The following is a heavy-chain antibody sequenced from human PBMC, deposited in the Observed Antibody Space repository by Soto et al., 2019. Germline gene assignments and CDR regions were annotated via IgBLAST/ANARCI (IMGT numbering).Heavy chain of an antibody. D-gene: IGHD4-4*01. CDR1: EYTFTSYV. CDR2: INAGNGNT. CDR3: ARELQGLYYFDD. V-gene: IGHV1-3*01. J-gene: IGHJ4*02. Sequence: ASVQVSCKASEYTFTSYVMHWVRQAPGQSLEWMGWINAGNGNTKYSQKFQDRVTITRDTSASTAYMELSSLRSEDTAVYYCARELQGLYYFDDWGQGTLVTVSS.